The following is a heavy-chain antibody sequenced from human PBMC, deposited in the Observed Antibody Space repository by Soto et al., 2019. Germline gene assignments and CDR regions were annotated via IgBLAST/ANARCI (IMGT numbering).Heavy chain of an antibody. D-gene: IGHD3-9*01. CDR1: VFTFSSYW. CDR2: INSDGSST. Sequence: GSLRLSCAASVFTFSSYWIHLVRQAPWKGLVWVSRINSDGSSTSYADSVKGRFTISRDNAKNTLYLQMNSLRAEDTAVYYCARTGAPVLRYFDDPGFYYGMDVWGQGTTVTVSS. CDR3: ARTGAPVLRYFDDPGFYYGMDV. V-gene: IGHV3-74*01. J-gene: IGHJ6*02.